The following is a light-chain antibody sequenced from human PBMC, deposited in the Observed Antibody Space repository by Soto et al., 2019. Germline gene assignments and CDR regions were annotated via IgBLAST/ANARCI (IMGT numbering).Light chain of an antibody. Sequence: QSVMTQPPSVSAAPGQKVTISCSGSSSNIGGNTVNWYQQLPGTAPKLLIYSNNQRPSGVPDRFSGSKSGTSASLAISGLQSEDEADYYCAAWDDSLNGHWVFGGGTKLTVL. CDR2: SNN. V-gene: IGLV1-44*01. CDR1: SSNIGGNT. J-gene: IGLJ3*02. CDR3: AAWDDSLNGHWV.